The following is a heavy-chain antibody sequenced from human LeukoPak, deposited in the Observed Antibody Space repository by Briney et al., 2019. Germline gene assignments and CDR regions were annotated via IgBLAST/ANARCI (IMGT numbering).Heavy chain of an antibody. CDR2: IYTSGST. Sequence: PSETLSLTCTVSGGSISSYFWSWIRQPPGKGLEWIGYIYTSGSTKYNPSLKSRVTISLDTSKNQFSLKLNSVTAADTAVYYCARRGSRFDPWGQGTLVTVSS. J-gene: IGHJ5*02. D-gene: IGHD2-15*01. V-gene: IGHV4-4*08. CDR1: GGSISSYF. CDR3: ARRGSRFDP.